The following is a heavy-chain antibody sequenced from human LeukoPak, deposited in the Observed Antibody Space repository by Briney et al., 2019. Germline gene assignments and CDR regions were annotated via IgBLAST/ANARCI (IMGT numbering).Heavy chain of an antibody. V-gene: IGHV3-33*01. J-gene: IGHJ4*02. D-gene: IGHD3-9*01. CDR3: ARDGGGVRYFDWENAPNYFDY. Sequence: GGSLRLSCAASGFTFSSYGMHWVRQAPGKGLEWVAVIWYDGSNKYYADSVKGRFTISRDNSKNTLYLQMNSLRAEDTAVYYCARDGGGVRYFDWENAPNYFDYWGQGTLSPSPQ. CDR2: IWYDGSNK. CDR1: GFTFSSYG.